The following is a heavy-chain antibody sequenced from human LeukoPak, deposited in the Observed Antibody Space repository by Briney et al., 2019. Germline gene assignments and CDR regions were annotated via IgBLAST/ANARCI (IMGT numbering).Heavy chain of an antibody. CDR1: GFTFSSYG. CDR2: ISYDGSNK. J-gene: IGHJ4*02. Sequence: GGSLRLSCAASGFTFSSYGMHWVRQAPGKGLEWVAVISYDGSNKYYADSVKGRFAISRDNSKNTLYPQMNSLRAEDTALYYCAKVAVRDFDYWGQGTLVTVSS. CDR3: AKVAVRDFDY. V-gene: IGHV3-30*18.